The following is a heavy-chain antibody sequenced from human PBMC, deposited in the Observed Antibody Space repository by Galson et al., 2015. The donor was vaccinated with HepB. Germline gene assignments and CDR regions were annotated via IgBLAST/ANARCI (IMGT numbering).Heavy chain of an antibody. J-gene: IGHJ4*02. CDR3: ARGRWGGISPAGYFDY. Sequence: QSGAEVKKSGESLKISCKGSGYNFTTNWVAWVRQMPGKGLEWMGIIYPGDSDTRYSPSFEGQVTISADKSINTAYMQWSSLKASDTAIYYCARGRWGGISPAGYFDYWGQGTLVTVSS. CDR2: IYPGDSDT. V-gene: IGHV5-51*03. D-gene: IGHD3-16*01. CDR1: GYNFTTNW.